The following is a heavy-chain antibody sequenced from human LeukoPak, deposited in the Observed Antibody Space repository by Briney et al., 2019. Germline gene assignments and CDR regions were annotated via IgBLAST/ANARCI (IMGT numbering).Heavy chain of an antibody. J-gene: IGHJ3*02. CDR3: AGGTTIEAFDI. V-gene: IGHV4-38-2*02. D-gene: IGHD1-1*01. Sequence: SETLSLTCTVSGYSISSGYYWGWIRQPPGKGLEWIGSIYYSGSTYYNPSLKSRVTISVDTSKNQFSLKLSSVTAADTAVYYCAGGTTIEAFDIWGQGTMVTVSS. CDR2: IYYSGST. CDR1: GYSISSGYY.